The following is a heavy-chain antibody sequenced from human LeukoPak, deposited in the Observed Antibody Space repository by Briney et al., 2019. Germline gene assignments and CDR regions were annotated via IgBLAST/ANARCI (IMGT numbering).Heavy chain of an antibody. Sequence: ASVKVSCKASGGTFSGYAISWVRQAPGQGIEWMGGLIPLFGTTNCTRRFQGRITISTDESTTTAYIELSGLTSEDTAVYYCAGGDPFNYYMDVWGRGTTVSV. V-gene: IGHV1-69*05. CDR1: GGTFSGYA. J-gene: IGHJ6*03. CDR3: AGGDPFNYYMDV. CDR2: LIPLFGTT. D-gene: IGHD4-17*01.